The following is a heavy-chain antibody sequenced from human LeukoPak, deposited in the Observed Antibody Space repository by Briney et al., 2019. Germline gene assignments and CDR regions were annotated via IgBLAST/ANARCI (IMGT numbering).Heavy chain of an antibody. J-gene: IGHJ6*02. CDR1: GGSISSYY. CDR3: ARWYYDSSGYPYGMDV. D-gene: IGHD3-22*01. CDR2: IYYSGST. Sequence: SETLSLTCTGSGGSISSYYLSWLRQPPGKGLEGVGHIYYSGSTNYNPSLTSRVTISVDTSKNQFSLKLSSVTAADTAVYYCARWYYDSSGYPYGMDVWGQGSTVTVSS. V-gene: IGHV4-59*01.